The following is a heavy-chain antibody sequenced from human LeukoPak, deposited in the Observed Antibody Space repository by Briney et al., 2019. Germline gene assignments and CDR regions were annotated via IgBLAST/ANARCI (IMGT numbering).Heavy chain of an antibody. CDR2: ISSSSYI. V-gene: IGHV3-21*01. CDR3: ATMGYCSSTSCYKAYYYYGMDV. Sequence: GGSLRLSCAASGFTFSSYSMNWVRQAPGKGLEWVSSISSSSYIYYADSVKGRFTISRDNAKNSLYLQMNSLRAEDTAVYYCATMGYCSSTSCYKAYYYYGMDVWGQGTTVTVSS. CDR1: GFTFSSYS. J-gene: IGHJ6*02. D-gene: IGHD2-2*01.